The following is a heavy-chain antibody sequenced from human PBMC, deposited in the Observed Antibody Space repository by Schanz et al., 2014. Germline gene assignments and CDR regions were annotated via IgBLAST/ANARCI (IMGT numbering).Heavy chain of an antibody. CDR1: GFSFGTYA. J-gene: IGHJ4*02. V-gene: IGHV3-23*01. CDR3: ARDYGSWAIDY. Sequence: EVHLLESGGGLVQPGGSLRLSCAASGFSFGTYAMSWVRQAPGKGLLWVSSISGTGGDDTYYADSVKGRFTISRDNSKNSLFLQMNSLRAEDTAVYYCARDYGSWAIDYWGRGTLVTVSS. CDR2: ISGTGGDDT. D-gene: IGHD6-13*01.